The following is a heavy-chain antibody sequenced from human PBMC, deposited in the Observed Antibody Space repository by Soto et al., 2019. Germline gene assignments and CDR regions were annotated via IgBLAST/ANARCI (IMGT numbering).Heavy chain of an antibody. J-gene: IGHJ4*02. CDR2: ISAYSGKT. CDR3: ARDPYLGDHQY. D-gene: IGHD3-16*01. CDR1: GYTFTTYG. V-gene: IGHV1-18*01. Sequence: QVPLVQSGGEVKKPGASVKVSCKTSGYTFTTYGISWVLQAPGQGLEWVGWISAYSGKTHYAQKFQGKVTMTTDTSTNTAYLELRSLRSDDTAVYYCARDPYLGDHQYWGQGTLVTVSS.